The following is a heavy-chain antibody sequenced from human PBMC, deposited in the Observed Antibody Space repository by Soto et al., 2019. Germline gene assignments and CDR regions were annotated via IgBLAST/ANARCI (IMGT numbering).Heavy chain of an antibody. J-gene: IGHJ6*03. CDR1: GFSLSTSGVG. CDR2: IYWDDDK. V-gene: IGHV2-5*02. Sequence: QITLKESGPTLVKPTQTLTLTCTFSGFSLSTSGVGVGWIRQPPGKALEWLALIYWDDDKRYSPSLKSSLTITKDTSKNQVVLTMTNMDPVDTATYYCAHWGGGGRLSSWYLSLTSRKYYMDVWGKGTTVTVSS. D-gene: IGHD6-13*01. CDR3: AHWGGGGRLSSWYLSLTSRKYYMDV.